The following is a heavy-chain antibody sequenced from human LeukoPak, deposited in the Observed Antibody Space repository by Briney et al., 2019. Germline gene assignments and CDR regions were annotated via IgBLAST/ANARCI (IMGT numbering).Heavy chain of an antibody. Sequence: SETLSLTCAVSGGSINSGGYSWSWIRQPPGKGLEWIGYIYHGGSTYYIPSLKSRVTISVDRSKNQFSLKLSSVTAADTAVYYCARDDYYDSSGYRAVWFDPWGQGTLVTVSS. D-gene: IGHD3-22*01. CDR1: GGSINSGGYS. CDR3: ARDDYYDSSGYRAVWFDP. CDR2: IYHGGST. V-gene: IGHV4-30-2*01. J-gene: IGHJ5*02.